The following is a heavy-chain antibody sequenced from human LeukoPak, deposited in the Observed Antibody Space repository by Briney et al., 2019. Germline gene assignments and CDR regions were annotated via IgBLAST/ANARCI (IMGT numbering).Heavy chain of an antibody. V-gene: IGHV3-48*03. Sequence: GGSLRLSCAASGFTFSSYEINWVRQAPGKGLEWVSYISNSGSTIYYADSVKGRFTVSRDNAKNSLYLQMNSLRAEDTAVYYCARDAAAGTDYWGQGTLVTVSS. CDR2: ISNSGSTI. J-gene: IGHJ4*02. CDR3: ARDAAAGTDY. CDR1: GFTFSSYE. D-gene: IGHD6-13*01.